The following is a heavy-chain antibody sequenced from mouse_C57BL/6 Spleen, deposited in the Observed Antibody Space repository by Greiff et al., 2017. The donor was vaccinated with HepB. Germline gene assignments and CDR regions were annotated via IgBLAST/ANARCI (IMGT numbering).Heavy chain of an antibody. D-gene: IGHD2-5*01. J-gene: IGHJ2*01. CDR1: GFSLSTFGMG. Sequence: QVTLKVCGPGILQPSQTLSLTCSFSGFSLSTFGMGVGWIRQPSGKGLGWLAHIWWDDDKYYNPALKSRLTISKDTSKNQVFLKIANVDTAGTATYYCARIGSSSYYSNYERGSFDYWGQGTTLTVSS. V-gene: IGHV8-8*01. CDR3: ARIGSSSYYSNYERGSFDY. CDR2: IWWDDDK.